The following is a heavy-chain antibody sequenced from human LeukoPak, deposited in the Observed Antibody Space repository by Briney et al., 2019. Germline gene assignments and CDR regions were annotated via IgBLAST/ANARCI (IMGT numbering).Heavy chain of an antibody. CDR2: INAGNGNT. J-gene: IGHJ4*02. CDR3: ARDTYYYGSGALDY. V-gene: IGHV1-3*03. CDR1: GYTFTSYA. Sequence: ASVKVSCKASGYTFTSYAMHWVRQAPGQRLEWMGWINAGNGNTKYSQEFQGRVTITRDTSASTAYMELSSPRSEDMAVYYCARDTYYYGSGALDYWGQGTLVTVSS. D-gene: IGHD3-10*01.